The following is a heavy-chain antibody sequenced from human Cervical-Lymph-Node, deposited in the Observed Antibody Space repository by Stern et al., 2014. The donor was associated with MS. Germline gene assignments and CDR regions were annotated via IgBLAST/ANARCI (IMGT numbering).Heavy chain of an antibody. V-gene: IGHV1-8*01. CDR2: INPNSGAT. D-gene: IGHD1/OR15-1a*01. CDR1: GYPFIGYD. J-gene: IGHJ3*02. CDR3: ARRKTGWTGTTLFDVFDT. Sequence: VQLVQSGAEVKKPGASVRVACKASGYPFIGYDITWVRQATGQGLEWMGWINPNSGATGNAQKFQGRVSMARDTSIDTIYMELNSLTSEDTGVYYCARRKTGWTGTTLFDVFDTWGQGTVVTVSS.